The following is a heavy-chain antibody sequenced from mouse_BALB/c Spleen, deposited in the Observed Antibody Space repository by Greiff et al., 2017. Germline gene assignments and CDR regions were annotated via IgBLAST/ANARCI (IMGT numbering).Heavy chain of an antibody. J-gene: IGHJ4*01. CDR1: GFSLTGYG. D-gene: IGHD1-1*01. CDR3: ARAPFYYGYAMDY. V-gene: IGHV2-6-7*01. Sequence: VKLMESGPGLVAPSQSLSITCTVSGFSLTGYGVNWVRQPPGKGLEWLGMIWGDGSTDYNSALKSRLSISKDNSKSQVFLKMNSLQTDDTARYYCARAPFYYGYAMDYWGQGTSVTVSS. CDR2: IWGDGST.